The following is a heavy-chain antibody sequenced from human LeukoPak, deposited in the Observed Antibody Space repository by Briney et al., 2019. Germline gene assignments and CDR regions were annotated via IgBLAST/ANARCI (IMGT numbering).Heavy chain of an antibody. V-gene: IGHV3-15*01. CDR1: EFTFSNVW. J-gene: IGHJ4*02. CDR3: TTGLVLLWFGAFDY. CDR2: IKGKTDGGTT. Sequence: GGSLRLSCAASEFTFSNVWMTWVRQAPGKGLEWVGRIKGKTDGGTTDYAAPVKGRFTISRDDSKNTVYLQMNSLKIEDTAVYYCTTGLVLLWFGAFDYWGQGTLVTVSS. D-gene: IGHD3-10*01.